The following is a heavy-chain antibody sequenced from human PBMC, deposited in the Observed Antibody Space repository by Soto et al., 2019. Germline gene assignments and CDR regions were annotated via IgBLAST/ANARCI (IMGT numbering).Heavy chain of an antibody. V-gene: IGHV1-2*02. J-gene: IGHJ4*02. D-gene: IGHD6-13*01. CDR1: GYTFTGYY. CDR2: INPNSGGT. Sequence: ASVKVSCKASGYTFTGYYMHWVRQAPGQGLEWMGWINPNSGGTKFAQKFQGRVTMTRDTSITTAYMELSRLRVDDTAVYYCARVAGYSSSWVDYWGQGTLVTV. CDR3: ARVAGYSSSWVDY.